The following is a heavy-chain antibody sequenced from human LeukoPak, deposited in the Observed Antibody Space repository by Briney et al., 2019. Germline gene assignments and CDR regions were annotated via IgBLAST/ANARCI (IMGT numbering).Heavy chain of an antibody. CDR1: GFSLSTSGMC. V-gene: IGHV2-70*11. CDR3: ARTAGAYYYYYYMDV. D-gene: IGHD6-13*01. Sequence: RKSGPTLVNPTQTLTLTCTFSGFSLSTSGMCVSWIRQPPGKALEWLARIDWDDDKYYSTSLKTRLTISKDTSQNQVVLTMTNMDPVDTATYYCARTAGAYYYYYYMDVWGKGTTVTVSS. J-gene: IGHJ6*03. CDR2: IDWDDDK.